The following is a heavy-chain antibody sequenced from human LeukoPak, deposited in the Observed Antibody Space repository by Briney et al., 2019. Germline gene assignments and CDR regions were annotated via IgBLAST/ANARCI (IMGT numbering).Heavy chain of an antibody. V-gene: IGHV3-30*01. CDR1: GFTFSRYT. J-gene: IGHJ3*02. Sequence: GWPLRFSCAASGFTFSRYTMHWVRQARGRGLEWVALLAYDETFRYYADSVNGRSTISRDTAKTTLHLQMNSLTTEDTALYYCAREADGFDIWGQGTMVTVSS. CDR2: LAYDETFR. CDR3: AREADGFDI.